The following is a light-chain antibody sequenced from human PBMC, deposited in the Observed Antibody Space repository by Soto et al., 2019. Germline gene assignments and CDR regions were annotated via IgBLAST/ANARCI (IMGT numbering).Light chain of an antibody. CDR1: QSVSSSY. Sequence: EIALTQSPGTLSLSPGERATLSCRASQSVSSSYLAWYQQKPGQAPRLLIYGASSRAAGIPDRFSGSGSGTDFTLTISRLEPEDFAVYYCQQYGSSPTFDQGTKVDIK. J-gene: IGKJ1*01. V-gene: IGKV3-20*01. CDR3: QQYGSSPT. CDR2: GAS.